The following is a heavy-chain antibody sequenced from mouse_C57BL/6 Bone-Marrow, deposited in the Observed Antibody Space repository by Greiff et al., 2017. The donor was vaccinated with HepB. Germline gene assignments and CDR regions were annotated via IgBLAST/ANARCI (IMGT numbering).Heavy chain of an antibody. V-gene: IGHV1-80*01. CDR3: ARCYYGSSYDAMDY. Sequence: QVHVKQSGAELVKPGASVKISCKASGYAFSSYWMNWVKQRPGKGLEWIGQIYPGDGDTNYNGKFKGKATLTADKSSSTAYMQLSSLTSEDSAVYFCARCYYGSSYDAMDYWGQGTSVTVSS. CDR1: GYAFSSYW. J-gene: IGHJ4*01. CDR2: IYPGDGDT. D-gene: IGHD1-1*01.